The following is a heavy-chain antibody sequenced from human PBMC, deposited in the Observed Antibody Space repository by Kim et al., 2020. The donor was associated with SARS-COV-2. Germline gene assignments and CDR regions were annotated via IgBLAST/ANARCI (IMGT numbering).Heavy chain of an antibody. Sequence: LSLTCAASGFTFSSYSMNWVRQAPGKGLEWVSSISSSSSYIYYADSVKGRFTISRDNAKNSLYLQMNSLRAEDTAVYYCAGLGVAMVRPGPSDYWGQGTLVSVSP. CDR1: GFTFSSYS. CDR2: ISSSSSYI. V-gene: IGHV3-21*01. J-gene: IGHJ4*02. CDR3: AGLGVAMVRPGPSDY. D-gene: IGHD3-10*01.